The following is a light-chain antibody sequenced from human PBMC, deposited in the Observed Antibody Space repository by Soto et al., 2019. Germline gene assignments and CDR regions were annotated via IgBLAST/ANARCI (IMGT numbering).Light chain of an antibody. J-gene: IGKJ5*01. V-gene: IGKV3-15*01. Sequence: EVVMSQSPSTLSVSPGERATLSCRASQSVGRNLAWYQQKPGQAPRLLIFHASTRDTGVPARFSGSGSGSDFTLTINFLQSEDFAVYFCQQYNNWPLMTFGPGTRLEIK. CDR2: HAS. CDR3: QQYNNWPLMT. CDR1: QSVGRN.